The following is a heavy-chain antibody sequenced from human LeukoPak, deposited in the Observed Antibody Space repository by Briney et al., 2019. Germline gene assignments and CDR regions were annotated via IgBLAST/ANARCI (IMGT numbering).Heavy chain of an antibody. D-gene: IGHD2-2*01. J-gene: IGHJ4*02. CDR1: GDSVSNNRAA. Sequence: SQTLSLTCAISGDSVSNNRAAWHWIRQSPSRGLEWLGRTYYRSKWNNDYAVSVQSRITINADTSKNQFSLQLNSVTPEDTAVYYCARGTNWAHFDYWGQGTLVTVSS. CDR2: TYYRSKWNN. CDR3: ARGTNWAHFDY. V-gene: IGHV6-1*01.